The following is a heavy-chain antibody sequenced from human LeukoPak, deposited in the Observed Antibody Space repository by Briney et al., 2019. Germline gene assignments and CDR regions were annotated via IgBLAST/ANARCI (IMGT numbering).Heavy chain of an antibody. V-gene: IGHV4-59*08. CDR1: GGSISSYY. CDR2: IYYSGST. Sequence: PSETLSLTCTGSGGSISSYYWSWIRQPPGKGLEWMGYIYYSGSTNSTPSLKTRVTMSIDTSTHQFPLKPGSVSAEDTAVYYCATHDHPLDSGHFSLDSWGQGTLVTVSS. CDR3: ATHDHPLDSGHFSLDS. J-gene: IGHJ4*02. D-gene: IGHD4-17*01.